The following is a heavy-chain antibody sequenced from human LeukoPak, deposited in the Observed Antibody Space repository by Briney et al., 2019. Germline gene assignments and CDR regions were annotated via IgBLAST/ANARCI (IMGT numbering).Heavy chain of an antibody. CDR2: IKQDGSEK. CDR1: GFTFSSYA. D-gene: IGHD3-3*01. CDR3: ARDNGVVHGVYYMDV. Sequence: GGSLRLSCAASGFTFSSYAMSWVRQAPGKGLEWVADIKQDGSEKLYVNSVRGRFTISRDNAKMSLFLQMNSLRAEDTAVYYCARDNGVVHGVYYMDVWGKGTTVTVS. J-gene: IGHJ6*03. V-gene: IGHV3-7*01.